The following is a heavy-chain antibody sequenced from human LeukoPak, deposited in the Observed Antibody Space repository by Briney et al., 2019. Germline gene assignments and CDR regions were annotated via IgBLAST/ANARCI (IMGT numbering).Heavy chain of an antibody. V-gene: IGHV1-24*01. D-gene: IGHD2-15*01. CDR2: FDPEDGET. CDR1: GYTLTELS. Sequence: ASVKVSCKVSGYTLTELSMHWVRQAPGKGLGWMGGFDPEDGETIYAQKFQGRVTMTEDTSTDTAYMELSSLRSDDTAVYYCARDPVPYCSGGSCYFDYWGQGTLVTVSS. CDR3: ARDPVPYCSGGSCYFDY. J-gene: IGHJ4*02.